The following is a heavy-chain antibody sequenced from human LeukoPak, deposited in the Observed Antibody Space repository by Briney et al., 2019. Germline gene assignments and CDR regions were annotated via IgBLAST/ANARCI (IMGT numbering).Heavy chain of an antibody. CDR3: ARSPATYYYDSSGYLYYFDY. CDR2: XXXXXXXS. D-gene: IGHD3-22*01. V-gene: IGHV1-18*01. Sequence: XTFTXXGISXXRXAPGXGREWMGXXXXXXXXSNYAQELQARVTMTTDTSTSTAYMELRSLRSDDTAVYYCARSPATYYYDSSGYLYYFDYWGQGTLVTVSS. CDR1: XTFTXXG. J-gene: IGHJ4*02.